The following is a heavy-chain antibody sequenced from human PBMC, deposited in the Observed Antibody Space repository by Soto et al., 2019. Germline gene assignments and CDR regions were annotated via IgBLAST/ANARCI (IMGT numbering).Heavy chain of an antibody. D-gene: IGHD1-1*01. Sequence: XETLSLTCTVAGCSISSSSYYWGWIRQPAGKGLEWIGRIFVNGNTNYNPSLRSRVTISVDTSKCQFSLNLTSVTAADTAVYFCARSGGSYNFDCSGQGILVTVSS. CDR1: GCSISSSSYY. CDR3: ARSGGSYNFDC. J-gene: IGHJ4*02. CDR2: IFVNGNT. V-gene: IGHV4-39*07.